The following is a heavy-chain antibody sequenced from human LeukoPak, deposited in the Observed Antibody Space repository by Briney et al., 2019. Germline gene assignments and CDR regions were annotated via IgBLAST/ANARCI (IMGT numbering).Heavy chain of an antibody. J-gene: IGHJ3*02. CDR3: ARALDIVVVIRATGDAFDI. D-gene: IGHD2-21*01. V-gene: IGHV1-69*04. Sequence: GSSVKVSCKASGGTFSSYAISWVRQAPGQGLEWKGRIIPILGIANYAQKFQGRVTITADKSTSTAYMELSSLRSEDTAVYYCARALDIVVVIRATGDAFDIWGQGTMVTVSS. CDR2: IIPILGIA. CDR1: GGTFSSYA.